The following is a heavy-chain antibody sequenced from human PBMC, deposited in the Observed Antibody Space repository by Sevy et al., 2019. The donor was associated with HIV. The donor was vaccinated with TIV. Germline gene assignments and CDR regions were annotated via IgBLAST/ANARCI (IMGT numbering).Heavy chain of an antibody. Sequence: GGSLRLSCAASGFTFSSYWMHWVRQAPGKGLVWVSCINSDGSSTRYADSVKGRFTISRDNAKNTLHLQMNSLRAEDTAVYYCARGSSVGWFDPWGQGTLVTVYS. CDR2: INSDGSST. V-gene: IGHV3-74*01. CDR1: GFTFSSYW. J-gene: IGHJ5*02. D-gene: IGHD3-22*01. CDR3: ARGSSVGWFDP.